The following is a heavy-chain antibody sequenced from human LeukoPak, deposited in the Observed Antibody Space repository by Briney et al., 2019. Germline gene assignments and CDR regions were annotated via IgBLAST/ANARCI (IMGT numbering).Heavy chain of an antibody. CDR3: ASGIAMAENY. Sequence: GGSLRLSCSASGFSFHTYSMHWVRQAPGKGLDWVALISYDGSNEYYADSVKGRFTISRDNAKKSLFLQMNSLRAEDTAVYYCASGIAMAENYWGQGTLVTVSS. CDR1: GFSFHTYS. CDR2: ISYDGSNE. D-gene: IGHD6-19*01. J-gene: IGHJ4*02. V-gene: IGHV3-30-3*01.